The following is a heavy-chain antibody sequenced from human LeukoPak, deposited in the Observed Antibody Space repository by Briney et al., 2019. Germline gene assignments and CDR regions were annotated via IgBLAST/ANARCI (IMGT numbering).Heavy chain of an antibody. CDR1: GFTFSSYW. V-gene: IGHV3-74*01. D-gene: IGHD3-22*01. J-gene: IGHJ5*02. CDR2: INGDGSST. Sequence: GGSLRLSCAASGFTFSSYWMHWVRQAPGKGLVWVSCINGDGSSTAYGDSVKGRFTISRDNSKNTLFLQMNSLRAEDTAVYYCAKDAYYYDSSGYRIGWFDPWGQGTLVTVSS. CDR3: AKDAYYYDSSGYRIGWFDP.